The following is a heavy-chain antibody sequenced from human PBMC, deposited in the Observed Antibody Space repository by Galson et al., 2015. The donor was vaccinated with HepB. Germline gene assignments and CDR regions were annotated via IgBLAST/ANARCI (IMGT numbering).Heavy chain of an antibody. CDR2: INPDGSRMDYADSV. J-gene: IGHJ4*02. CDR1: GFTFSSHW. Sequence: SLRLSCAASGFTFSSHWMHWVRQVPGKGLVWVSRINPDGSRMDYADSVNFADSVKGRFTISRDNARNMLYMQMNSLRADDTAMYHCVGLNSRYSSSWFDCWGQGTLVTVSS. CDR3: VGLNSRYSSSWFDC. D-gene: IGHD6-13*01. V-gene: IGHV3-74*01.